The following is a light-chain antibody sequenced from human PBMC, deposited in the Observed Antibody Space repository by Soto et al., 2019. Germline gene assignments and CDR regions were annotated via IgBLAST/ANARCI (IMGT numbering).Light chain of an antibody. CDR2: DAS. J-gene: IGKJ1*01. Sequence: EIVLTQSPAILSLSAGDTATLSCRASQTVSNYLTWYQQKPGQAPRLLIYDASRRATGIPARFSGSGSGTEFTLTISSLEPKDFAIYYCQQRSSWPGTFGQGTKVDIK. CDR1: QTVSNY. CDR3: QQRSSWPGT. V-gene: IGKV3-11*01.